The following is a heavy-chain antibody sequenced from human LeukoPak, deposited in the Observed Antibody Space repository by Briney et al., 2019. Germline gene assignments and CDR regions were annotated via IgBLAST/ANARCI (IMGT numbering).Heavy chain of an antibody. CDR2: IFGSGGSP. J-gene: IGHJ4*02. CDR1: GFTFGSFA. D-gene: IGHD5-18*01. Sequence: GGSLRLSCEASGFTFGSFAMYWVRQAPGMGLDWIAGIFGSGGSPHYADSVKGRFTISRDNSKNTVYLQINSLRAEDTAVYYCGKTTAGYSSGQKPAWPVDYWGQGTLVTVSS. CDR3: GKTTAGYSSGQKPAWPVDY. V-gene: IGHV3-23*01.